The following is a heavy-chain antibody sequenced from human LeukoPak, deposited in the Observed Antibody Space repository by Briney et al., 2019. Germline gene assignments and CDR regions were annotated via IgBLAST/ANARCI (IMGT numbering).Heavy chain of an antibody. V-gene: IGHV3-74*01. CDR1: GFSFSSHW. CDR3: VRDLWNYYDSSGYYYEDY. J-gene: IGHJ4*02. D-gene: IGHD3-22*01. CDR2: INNDGSIT. Sequence: GGSLRLSCAASGFSFSSHWMHWVRQAPGKGLVWVSRINNDGSITSNADSVKGRFTISRDNAKNTLFLQMNSLRAEDTAVYYCVRDLWNYYDSSGYYYEDYWGQGTLVTVSS.